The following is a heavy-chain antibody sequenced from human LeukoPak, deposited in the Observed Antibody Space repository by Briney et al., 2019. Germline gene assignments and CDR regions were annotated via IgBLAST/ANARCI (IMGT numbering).Heavy chain of an antibody. CDR2: IYYSGST. CDR1: GGSISSGDYY. Sequence: SQTLSLTCTVSGGSISSGDYYWSWIRQPPGKGLEWIGYIYYSGSTYYNPSLKSRVTISVDTSKNQFSLKLSSVAAADTAVYYCARESSAYYYYMDVWGKGTTVTVSS. V-gene: IGHV4-30-4*08. CDR3: ARESSAYYYYMDV. J-gene: IGHJ6*03.